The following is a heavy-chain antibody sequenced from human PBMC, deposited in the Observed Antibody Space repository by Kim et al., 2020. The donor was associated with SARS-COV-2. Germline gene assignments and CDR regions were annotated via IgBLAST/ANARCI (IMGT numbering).Heavy chain of an antibody. D-gene: IGHD6-19*01. Sequence: SETLSLTCTVSGGSISSYYWSWIRQPPGKGLEWIGYIYYSGSTNYNPSLKSRVTISVDTSKNQFSLKLSSVTAADTAVYYCARVDGSGWYYFDYWGQGTLGTVSS. CDR3: ARVDGSGWYYFDY. CDR2: IYYSGST. J-gene: IGHJ4*02. CDR1: GGSISSYY. V-gene: IGHV4-59*13.